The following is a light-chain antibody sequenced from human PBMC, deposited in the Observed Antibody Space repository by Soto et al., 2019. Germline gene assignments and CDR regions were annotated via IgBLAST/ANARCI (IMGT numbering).Light chain of an antibody. Sequence: DIQMTQSPSSLSASVGDRVTITCRASQTISNYLNWYQQKPGKAPKLLIYAASSLQSGVPSSFSGSGSGTDFTLTISSLQPEDFATYYCQQSYITPLTFGQGTKLEIK. V-gene: IGKV1-39*01. CDR3: QQSYITPLT. CDR2: AAS. J-gene: IGKJ2*01. CDR1: QTISNY.